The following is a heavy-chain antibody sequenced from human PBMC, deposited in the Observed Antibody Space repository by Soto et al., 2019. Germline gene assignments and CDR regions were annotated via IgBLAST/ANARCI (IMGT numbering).Heavy chain of an antibody. CDR3: ARDRGVARGWFDP. V-gene: IGHV3-23*01. CDR2: VIGSGSRT. D-gene: IGHD5-12*01. CDR1: GFTFTSYA. Sequence: EVQLLESGRGLVQPGGSLRLSCAASGFTFTSYAMTWVRQAPGKGLEWVSVVIGSGSRTYYADSVRDRFTISRDNFKNTLYLQMNSLRAEDTAVYYCARDRGVARGWFDPWGQGALVTVSS. J-gene: IGHJ5*02.